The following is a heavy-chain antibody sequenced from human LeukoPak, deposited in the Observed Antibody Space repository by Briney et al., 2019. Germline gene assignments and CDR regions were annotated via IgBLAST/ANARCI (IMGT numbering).Heavy chain of an antibody. J-gene: IGHJ4*02. Sequence: SETLSLTCTVSGGSISSSSYYWGWIRQPPGKGLEWIGSIYYSGSTYYNPSLKSRVTISVDTSKNQFSLKLSSVTAADTAVYYCARDRGGGYPREYYFDYWGQGTLVTVSS. V-gene: IGHV4-39*07. CDR2: IYYSGST. CDR3: ARDRGGGYPREYYFDY. D-gene: IGHD2-15*01. CDR1: GGSISSSSYY.